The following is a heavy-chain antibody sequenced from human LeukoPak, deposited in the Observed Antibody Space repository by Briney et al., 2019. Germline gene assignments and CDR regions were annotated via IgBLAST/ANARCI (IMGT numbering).Heavy chain of an antibody. CDR1: GYTFTEYD. V-gene: IGHV1-8*01. CDR2: MNPNSEKA. J-gene: IGHJ4*02. Sequence: ASVKVSCKASGYTFTEYDINWVRQAPGQGLEWMGWMNPNSEKAGFAQKFQGRVTLTRDTPMSTAYMELSSLRSEDTAVYYCAGTSYYYDSSGYNFDYWGQGTLVTVSS. D-gene: IGHD3-22*01. CDR3: AGTSYYYDSSGYNFDY.